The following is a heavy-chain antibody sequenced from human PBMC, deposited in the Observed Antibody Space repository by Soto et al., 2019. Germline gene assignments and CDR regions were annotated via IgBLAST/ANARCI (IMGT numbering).Heavy chain of an antibody. CDR3: ARDVTPPREYVYCSSTSCYAMYNWFDP. J-gene: IGHJ5*02. CDR2: ISAYNGNT. V-gene: IGHV1-18*01. D-gene: IGHD2-2*01. Sequence: ASVKVSCKASGYTFTSYGISWVRQAPGQGLEWMGWISAYNGNTNYAQKLQGRVTMTTDTSTSTAYMELRSLRSDDTAVYYCARDVTPPREYVYCSSTSCYAMYNWFDPWGQGTLVTVSS. CDR1: GYTFTSYG.